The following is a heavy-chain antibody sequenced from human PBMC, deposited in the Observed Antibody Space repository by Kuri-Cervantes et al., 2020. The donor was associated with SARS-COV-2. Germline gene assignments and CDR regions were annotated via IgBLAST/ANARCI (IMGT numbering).Heavy chain of an antibody. D-gene: IGHD4-17*01. CDR1: GFTFSSYA. V-gene: IGHV3-23*01. CDR3: AKDLAYGDYAGDY. J-gene: IGHJ4*02. Sequence: GESRKIFCAASGFTFSSYAMSWVRQAPGKGLEWVSAISGSGGSTYSADSVKGRFTISRDNSKNTLYLQMNSLRAEDTAVYYCAKDLAYGDYAGDYWGQGTLVTVSS. CDR2: ISGSGGST.